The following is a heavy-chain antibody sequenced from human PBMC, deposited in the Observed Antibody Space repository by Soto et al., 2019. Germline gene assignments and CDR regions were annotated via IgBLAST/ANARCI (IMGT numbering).Heavy chain of an antibody. V-gene: IGHV4-30-4*08. CDR3: DRMPTYYYDSSVTAQVQSESYHGMDV. D-gene: IGHD3-22*01. Sequence: SETLSLTCTVSGGSISSGGYYWSWIRQHPGKGLEWIGYIYYSGSTYYNPSLKSRVTISVDTSKNQFSLKLSSVTAADTAVYYCDRMPTYYYDSSVTAQVQSESYHGMDVWGQRTTVTVSS. J-gene: IGHJ6*02. CDR1: GGSISSGGYY. CDR2: IYYSGST.